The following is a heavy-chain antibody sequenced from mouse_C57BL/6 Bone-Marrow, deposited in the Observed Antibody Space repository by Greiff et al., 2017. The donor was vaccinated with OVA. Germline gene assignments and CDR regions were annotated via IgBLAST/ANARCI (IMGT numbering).Heavy chain of an antibody. V-gene: IGHV10-1*01. J-gene: IGHJ4*01. CDR2: IRSKSNNYAT. CDR1: GFSFNTYA. Sequence: VQLQQSGGGLVQPKGSLKLSCAASGFSFNTYAMNWVRQAPGKGLEWVARIRSKSNNYATYYADSVKDRFTISRDDSESMLYLQMNNLKTEDTAMYYCVSLYSPYAMDYWGQGTSVTVSS. D-gene: IGHD2-12*01. CDR3: VSLYSPYAMDY.